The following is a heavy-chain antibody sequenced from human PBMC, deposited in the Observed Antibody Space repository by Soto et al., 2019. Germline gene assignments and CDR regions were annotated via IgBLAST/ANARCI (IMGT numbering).Heavy chain of an antibody. D-gene: IGHD2-2*01. CDR3: ARKVLGSTSRPDWWYFDL. J-gene: IGHJ2*01. CDR2: ISGGGDKT. CDR1: GFTFINYA. V-gene: IGHV3-23*01. Sequence: EVQLLESGGGLVQPGGSLRLSCVGSGFTFINYAMNWVRKTPGKGLEWVSTISGGGDKTFDADTVKGRFTISRDNSKNAVNLQMNSLRADDTAVYYCARKVLGSTSRPDWWYFDLWGRGTLVPVSS.